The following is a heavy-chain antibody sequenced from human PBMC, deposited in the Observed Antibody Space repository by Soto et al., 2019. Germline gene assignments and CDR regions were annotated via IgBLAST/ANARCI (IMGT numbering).Heavy chain of an antibody. V-gene: IGHV4-59*01. J-gene: IGHJ3*02. CDR2: IYYSGST. Sequence: QVQLQESGPGLVRPSEILSLTCTVSGGSISRYYWSWIRQPPGKGLEWIGCIYYSGSTNYSPSLKSRVTLSVDTSKNQFSLKVSSVTAADTAVYYRARDIHYYDSSGYPRVEAFDIWGQGTMLTVSS. D-gene: IGHD3-22*01. CDR3: ARDIHYYDSSGYPRVEAFDI. CDR1: GGSISRYY.